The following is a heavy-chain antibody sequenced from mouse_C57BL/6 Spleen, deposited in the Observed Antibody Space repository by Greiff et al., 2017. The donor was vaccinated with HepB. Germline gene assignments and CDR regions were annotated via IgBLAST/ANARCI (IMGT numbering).Heavy chain of an antibody. CDR1: GYAFSSSW. D-gene: IGHD6-2*01. Sequence: QVQLQQSGPELVKPGASVKISCKASGYAFSSSWMNWVKQRPGKGLEWIGRIYPGDGDTNYNGKFKGKATLTADKSSSTAYLQLSSLTSEDSAVYFCARGASLAWFAYWGQGTLVTVSA. V-gene: IGHV1-82*01. J-gene: IGHJ3*01. CDR2: IYPGDGDT. CDR3: ARGASLAWFAY.